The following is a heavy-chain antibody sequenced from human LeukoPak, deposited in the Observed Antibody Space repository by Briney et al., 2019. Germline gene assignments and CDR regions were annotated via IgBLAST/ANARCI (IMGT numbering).Heavy chain of an antibody. J-gene: IGHJ4*02. Sequence: GGSLRLSCAASGFTFIDYDMHWVRQVIGKGLEWVSAIGIRGDTHYSGSVKGRFTISRENAESSLYLQMNSLRAEDTAVYYCARGGIQVSGIDEFDYWGQETLVTVSS. CDR1: GFTFIDYD. CDR2: IGIRGDT. D-gene: IGHD6-19*01. V-gene: IGHV3-13*01. CDR3: ARGGIQVSGIDEFDY.